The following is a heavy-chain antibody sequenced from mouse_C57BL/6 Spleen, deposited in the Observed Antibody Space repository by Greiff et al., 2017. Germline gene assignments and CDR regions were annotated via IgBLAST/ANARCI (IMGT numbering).Heavy chain of an antibody. CDR2: ISYDGSN. J-gene: IGHJ4*01. D-gene: IGHD1-1*01. CDR1: GYSITSGYY. Sequence: EVKLEESGPGLVQPSQSLSLTCSVTGYSITSGYYWNWIRQFPGNKLEWMGYISYDGSNNYNPSLKNRISITRDTSKNQFFLKLNSVTTEDTATYYCAGHYGSSYYYAMDYWGQGTSVTVSS. CDR3: AGHYGSSYYYAMDY. V-gene: IGHV3-6*01.